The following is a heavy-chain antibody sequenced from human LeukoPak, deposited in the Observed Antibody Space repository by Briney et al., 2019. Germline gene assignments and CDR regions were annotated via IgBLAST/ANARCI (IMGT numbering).Heavy chain of an antibody. D-gene: IGHD6-19*01. Sequence: ASVKVSCKASGYTFTNYGISWVRQAPGQGLEWMGWISAYNGNTNYAQKLQGRVTMTTDTSTSTAYMELRSLRSDDTAVYYCAREKRYSSDWYYFDYWGQGTLVTVSS. CDR2: ISAYNGNT. J-gene: IGHJ4*02. V-gene: IGHV1-18*01. CDR1: GYTFTNYG. CDR3: AREKRYSSDWYYFDY.